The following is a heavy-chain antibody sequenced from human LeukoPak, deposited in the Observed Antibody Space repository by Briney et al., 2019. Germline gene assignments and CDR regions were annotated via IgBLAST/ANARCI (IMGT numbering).Heavy chain of an antibody. V-gene: IGHV3-15*01. CDR3: TTGNVEMATSFDY. CDR1: GLTFSNAW. D-gene: IGHD5-24*01. CDR2: IKSKTDGGTT. Sequence: GGSLRLSCAASGLTFSNAWMSWVRQAPGKGLEWVGRIKSKTDGGTTDYAAPVKGRFTISRDDSKNTLYLQMNSLKTEDTAVYYCTTGNVEMATSFDYWGQGTLVTVSS. J-gene: IGHJ4*02.